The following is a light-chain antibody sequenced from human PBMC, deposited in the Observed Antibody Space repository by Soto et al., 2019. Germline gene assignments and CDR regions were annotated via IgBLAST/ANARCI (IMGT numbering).Light chain of an antibody. J-gene: IGKJ5*01. Sequence: EIVMTQSPATLSVSPGERTPLSCRASQSISSNLAWYQQHPGQAPRLLIYETSTRANGIPARFSGSGSGTDFTLSISSLQPGDVGIYSCQQYHTWPPTTFGQGTRLEIK. CDR3: QQYHTWPPTT. CDR1: QSISSN. CDR2: ETS. V-gene: IGKV3-15*01.